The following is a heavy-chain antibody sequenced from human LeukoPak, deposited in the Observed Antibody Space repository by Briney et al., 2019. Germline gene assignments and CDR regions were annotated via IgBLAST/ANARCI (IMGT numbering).Heavy chain of an antibody. Sequence: PWATVKVSCKASGYTFTSYYIHWVRQAPGQGLEWMGIINPSGGSASYAQKFEGRVTMTRDTSTSTVYMELSSLRAEDTAVYYCARDSKTSSLADPWGQGTLVTVSS. CDR2: INPSGGSA. CDR3: ARDSKTSSLADP. D-gene: IGHD2-2*01. J-gene: IGHJ5*02. V-gene: IGHV1-46*01. CDR1: GYTFTSYY.